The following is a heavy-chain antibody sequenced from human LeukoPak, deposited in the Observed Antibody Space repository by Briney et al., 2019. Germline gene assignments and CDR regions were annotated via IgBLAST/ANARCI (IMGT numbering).Heavy chain of an antibody. V-gene: IGHV3-33*01. CDR3: AFGGNSYGSTYYMDV. CDR1: GFTFSSHG. D-gene: IGHD3-16*01. Sequence: GGSLRLSCAASGFTFSSHGMHWVRQAPGKGLEWVAVIGYDGSKKYYADSVKGRFTISRDNSKNTLDLQMNSLRAEDTALYYCAFGGNSYGSTYYMDVWGKGTTVTVSS. J-gene: IGHJ6*03. CDR2: IGYDGSKK.